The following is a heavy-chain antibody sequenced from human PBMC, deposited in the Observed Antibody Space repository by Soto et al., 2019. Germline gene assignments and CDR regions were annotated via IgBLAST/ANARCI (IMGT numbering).Heavy chain of an antibody. CDR1: GYTFTGYY. J-gene: IGHJ3*02. CDR3: ARDPGANCGGDCYSNAFDI. V-gene: IGHV1-2*02. CDR2: INPNSGGT. Sequence: ASVKVSCKASGYTFTGYYMHWVRQAPGQGLEWMGWINPNSGGTNYAQKFQGRVTMTRDTSISTAYMELSRLRSDDTAVYYCARDPGANCGGDCYSNAFDIWGQGTMVTVSS. D-gene: IGHD2-21*02.